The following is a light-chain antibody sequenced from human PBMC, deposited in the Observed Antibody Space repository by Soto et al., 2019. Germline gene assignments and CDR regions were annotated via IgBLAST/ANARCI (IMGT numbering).Light chain of an antibody. V-gene: IGKV3-15*01. CDR3: QQYYNWPRT. CDR1: QPVSIN. J-gene: IGKJ1*01. Sequence: EIHLSQSPAPQSHSTRENHTPCFXASQPVSINVAWYQQKPGQSPRLLISGASTRATGIPANFSGSGSGTEFTLTISSLQSEDFAIYFCQQYYNWPRTFGQGTKVDIK. CDR2: GAS.